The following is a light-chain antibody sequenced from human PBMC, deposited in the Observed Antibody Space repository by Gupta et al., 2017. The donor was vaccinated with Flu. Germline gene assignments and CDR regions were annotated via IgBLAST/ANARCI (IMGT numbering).Light chain of an antibody. CDR1: QSVSSGY. Sequence: DIVLTQSPGTLSLSPGERATLSCRASQSVSSGYVAWYQQKPFQAPRLRIYGASRRANGITDRFSGSGSGTDFTRTSSGMEPEDFEGYDGQQFRQFGQGTKVEI. CDR2: GAS. CDR3: QQFRQ. V-gene: IGKV3-20*01. J-gene: IGKJ1*01.